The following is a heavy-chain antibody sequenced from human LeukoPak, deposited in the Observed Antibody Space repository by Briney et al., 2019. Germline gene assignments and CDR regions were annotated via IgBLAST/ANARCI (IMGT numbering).Heavy chain of an antibody. D-gene: IGHD2-2*01. CDR3: AKASRVVVVPAAMGY. V-gene: IGHV3-23*01. CDR2: ISGSGGST. CDR1: GFTFSSYA. Sequence: AGGSLRLSCAASGFTFSSYAMSWVRQAPGKGLEWVSAISGSGGSTYYADSVKGRFTISRDNSKNTLYLQMNSLRAEDTAVYYCAKASRVVVVPAAMGYWGQGTLVTVSS. J-gene: IGHJ4*02.